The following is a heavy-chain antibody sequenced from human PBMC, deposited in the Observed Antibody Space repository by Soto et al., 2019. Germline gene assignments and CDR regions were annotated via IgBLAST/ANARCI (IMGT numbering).Heavy chain of an antibody. Sequence: SETLSLTCTVSGVSISTADYYWTWIRQHPGMGLEWIGYMYPSGSTNYNPSLKSRAFISVDTSKNQFSLKLNSVTAADTAVYYCARGQVEVASGFGWGQGIQVTVSS. V-gene: IGHV4-31*03. CDR2: MYPSGST. CDR1: GVSISTADYY. D-gene: IGHD3-10*01. J-gene: IGHJ4*02. CDR3: ARGQVEVASGFG.